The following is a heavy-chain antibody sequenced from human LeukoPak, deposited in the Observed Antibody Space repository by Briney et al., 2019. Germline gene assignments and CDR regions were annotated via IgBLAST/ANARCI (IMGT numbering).Heavy chain of an antibody. CDR3: ARDGPGCTGGSCLYYYYYYGMDV. CDR1: GGSISSSNL. J-gene: IGHJ6*04. D-gene: IGHD2-15*01. Sequence: SGTLSLTCAVSGGSISSSNLWSWVRQPPGKGLEWIGEIYHSGSTNYNPSLKSRVTISVDKSKNQFSLKLSSVTAADTAVYYCARDGPGCTGGSCLYYYYYYGMDVWGKGTTVPVSS. V-gene: IGHV4-4*02. CDR2: IYHSGST.